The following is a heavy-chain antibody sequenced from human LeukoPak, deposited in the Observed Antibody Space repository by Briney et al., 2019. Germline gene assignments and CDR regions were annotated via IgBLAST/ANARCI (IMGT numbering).Heavy chain of an antibody. CDR3: ARGRYSYGHFDY. J-gene: IGHJ4*02. D-gene: IGHD5-18*01. V-gene: IGHV1-69*13. CDR1: GGTFSSYA. Sequence: SVKVSCKASGGTFSSYAISWVRQAPGQGLEWMGGIIPIFGTANYAQKFQGRVTITADESTSTAYMELSSLRSEDTAVYYCARGRYSYGHFDYWGQGTLVTVSS. CDR2: IIPIFGTA.